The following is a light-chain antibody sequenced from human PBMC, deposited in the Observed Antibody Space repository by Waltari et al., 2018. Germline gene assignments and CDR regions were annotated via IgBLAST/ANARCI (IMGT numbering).Light chain of an antibody. J-gene: IGLJ3*02. CDR2: DVT. CDR3: CSYAGSYTWV. CDR1: TNDLGSYNY. Sequence: SALTQPRSVSGSPGPSVTISCTGTTNDLGSYNYVSWYQQPPAKAPKRIILDVTKRPSGVPDRLSGSKSGNTASLTISGLRAEDEAEYYCCSYAGSYTWVFGGGTKLTVV. V-gene: IGLV2-11*01.